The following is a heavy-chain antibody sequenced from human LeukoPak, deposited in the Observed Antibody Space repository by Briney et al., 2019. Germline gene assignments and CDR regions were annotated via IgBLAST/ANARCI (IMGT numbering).Heavy chain of an antibody. Sequence: GASVKVSCKASGYTFTGYYMHWVRQAPGQGLEWMGWINPNSGGTNYAQKFQGRVTMTRDTSISTAYMELSRLRSDDTAVYYCARAPRAAAPYYFDYWGQGTLVTVSS. D-gene: IGHD6-13*01. V-gene: IGHV1-2*02. CDR1: GYTFTGYY. CDR3: ARAPRAAAPYYFDY. CDR2: INPNSGGT. J-gene: IGHJ4*02.